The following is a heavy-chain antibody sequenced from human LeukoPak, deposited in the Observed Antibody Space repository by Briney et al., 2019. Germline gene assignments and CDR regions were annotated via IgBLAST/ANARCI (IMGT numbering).Heavy chain of an antibody. Sequence: SETLSLTCAVYGGSFSGYYWSWIRQPPEKGLEWIGEINHVGATNYNPSLKSRVTISVDTSKNQFSLKLSSVTAADTAVYYCARLRGTYGSGSYTQPWVLKFPFWYFDYWGQGTLVTVSS. V-gene: IGHV4-34*01. CDR3: ARLRGTYGSGSYTQPWVLKFPFWYFDY. J-gene: IGHJ4*02. D-gene: IGHD3-10*01. CDR2: INHVGAT. CDR1: GGSFSGYY.